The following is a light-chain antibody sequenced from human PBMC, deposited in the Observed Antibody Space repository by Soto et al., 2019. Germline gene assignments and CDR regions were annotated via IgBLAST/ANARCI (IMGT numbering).Light chain of an antibody. CDR1: QSVSSSY. V-gene: IGKV3-20*01. Sequence: EIVLTQSPGTLSLSPGERATLSCRASQSVSSSYLAWYQQKPGQAPRPLIYGASSRAIGIPDRFSGSGSGTDFTLTISRLEPEEFAVYYFQQYGSSPWTFGQGTKVEIK. CDR2: GAS. CDR3: QQYGSSPWT. J-gene: IGKJ1*01.